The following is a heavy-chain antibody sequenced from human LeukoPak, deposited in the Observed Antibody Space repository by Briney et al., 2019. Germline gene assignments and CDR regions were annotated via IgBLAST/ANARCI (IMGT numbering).Heavy chain of an antibody. V-gene: IGHV3-30*03. CDR2: ISYDGSNK. D-gene: IGHD2-2*01. CDR1: GFTFSSNG. CDR3: ARRVVVPAAPYYFDY. J-gene: IGHJ4*02. Sequence: GGSLRLSCAASGFTFSSNGMHWVRQAPGKGLEWVAVISYDGSNKYYADSVKGRFTISRDNSKNTLYLQMNSLRAEDTAVYYCARRVVVPAAPYYFDYWGQGTLVTVSS.